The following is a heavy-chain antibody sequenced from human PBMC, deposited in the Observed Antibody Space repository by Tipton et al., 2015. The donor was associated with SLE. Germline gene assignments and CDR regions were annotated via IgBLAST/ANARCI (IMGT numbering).Heavy chain of an antibody. J-gene: IGHJ4*02. CDR1: GFTFSIYW. CDR2: INSDGSST. V-gene: IGHV3-74*01. Sequence: GSLRLSCAASGFTFSIYWMHWVRQVPGKGLVWVSHINSDGSSTTYADSVKGRFTISRDNAKNTLFLQVNSLRAEDTAVYYCARGNRRDGSNKPFDLWGQGTLVTVSS. D-gene: IGHD5-24*01. CDR3: ARGNRRDGSNKPFDL.